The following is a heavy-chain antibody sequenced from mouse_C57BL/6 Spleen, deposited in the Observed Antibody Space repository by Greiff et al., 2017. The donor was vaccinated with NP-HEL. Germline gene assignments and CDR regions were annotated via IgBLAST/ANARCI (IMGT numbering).Heavy chain of an antibody. CDR2: IWSGGST. J-gene: IGHJ2*01. CDR3: ASHYDYDEFLDY. V-gene: IGHV2-2*01. Sequence: VQLVESGPGLVQPSQCLSITCTVSGFSLTSYGVHWVRQSPGKGLEWLGVIWSGGSTAYNAAFITRLSISKDNSKSQVFFKMNSLQADDTAIYYCASHYDYDEFLDYWGQGTTLTVSS. CDR1: GFSLTSYG. D-gene: IGHD2-4*01.